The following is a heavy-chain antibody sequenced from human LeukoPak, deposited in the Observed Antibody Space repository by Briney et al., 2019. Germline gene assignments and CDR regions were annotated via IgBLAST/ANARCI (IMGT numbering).Heavy chain of an antibody. V-gene: IGHV1-2*02. CDR1: GYSFTGYY. D-gene: IGHD2-2*01. Sequence: ASVKVSCKASGYSFTGYYMHWVRQAPGQGREWMGWINPYSGGTNYAQKFQGRVTITRDPSISTAYMELSRLRSDDTAVYYCVRDRTKYCSSTSCPLDYWGQGTLVTVPS. J-gene: IGHJ4*02. CDR2: INPYSGGT. CDR3: VRDRTKYCSSTSCPLDY.